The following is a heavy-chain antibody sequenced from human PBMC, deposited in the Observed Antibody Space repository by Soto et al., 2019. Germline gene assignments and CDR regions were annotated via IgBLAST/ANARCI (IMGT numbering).Heavy chain of an antibody. D-gene: IGHD3-10*01. J-gene: IGHJ4*02. Sequence: QVQLVESGGGVVQPGRSLRLSCAASGFTFSSYGMHWVHQAPGKGLEWVAVISYDGSNKYYADSVKGRFTISRDNSKNTLYLQMNSLRAEDTAVYYCAKVRGTMVRGVIGPLDYWGQGTLVTVSS. CDR2: ISYDGSNK. V-gene: IGHV3-30*18. CDR3: AKVRGTMVRGVIGPLDY. CDR1: GFTFSSYG.